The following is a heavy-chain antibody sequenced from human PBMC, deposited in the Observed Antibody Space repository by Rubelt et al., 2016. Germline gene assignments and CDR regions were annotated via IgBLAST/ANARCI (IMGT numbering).Heavy chain of an antibody. CDR3: ARKNDFDI. CDR2: IKYDASAT. J-gene: IGHJ3*02. Sequence: EVQLLESGGGLVQPGGSLRLSCAASGFTFSSYAMSWVRQAPGKGLEWVANIKYDASATSYGASVKGRFTISRDNAKNSVYLQMNSLRVEDTAVYYCARKNDFDIWGQGTMVIVSS. CDR1: GFTFSSYA. V-gene: IGHV3-7*01.